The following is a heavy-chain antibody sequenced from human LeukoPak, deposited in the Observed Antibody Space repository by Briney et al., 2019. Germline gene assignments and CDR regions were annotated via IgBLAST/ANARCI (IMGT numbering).Heavy chain of an antibody. CDR1: GGSISSGGYS. D-gene: IGHD3-10*01. CDR3: ARGGDHAVDY. CDR2: IYHSGST. Sequence: SETLSLTCAVSGGSISSGGYSWSWIRQPPGKGLEWIGYIYHSGSTNYNPSLKSRVTISVDRSKNQFSLKLSSVTAADTAVYYCARGGDHAVDYWGQGTLVTVSS. V-gene: IGHV4-30-2*01. J-gene: IGHJ4*02.